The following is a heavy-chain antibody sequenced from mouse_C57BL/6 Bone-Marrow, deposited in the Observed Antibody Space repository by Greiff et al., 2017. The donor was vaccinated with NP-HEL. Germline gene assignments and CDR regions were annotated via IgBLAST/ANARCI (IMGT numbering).Heavy chain of an antibody. CDR3: VRPKWDYAMDY. CDR2: IRSKSNNYAT. V-gene: IGHV10-1*01. Sequence: GGGLVQPKGSLKLSCAASGFSFNTYAMNWVRQAPGKGLEWVARIRSKSNNYATYYADSVKDRFTISRDDSESMLYLQMNNLKTEDTAMYYCVRPKWDYAMDYWGQGTSVTVSS. J-gene: IGHJ4*01. D-gene: IGHD1-3*01. CDR1: GFSFNTYA.